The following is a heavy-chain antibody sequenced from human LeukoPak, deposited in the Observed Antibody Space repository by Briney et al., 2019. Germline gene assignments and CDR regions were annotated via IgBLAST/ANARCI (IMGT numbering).Heavy chain of an antibody. CDR3: AKDSSIAVAGTVDY. D-gene: IGHD6-19*01. J-gene: IGHJ4*02. CDR1: GFTFSSYA. Sequence: PGGSLRLSCAASGFTFSSYAMSWVRQAPGKGLEWVSAISGSGGSTYYADSVKGRFTISRDNSKNTLYLQMNSLRAEDTAVYYCAKDSSIAVAGTVDYWGQGTLVTVSS. V-gene: IGHV3-23*01. CDR2: ISGSGGST.